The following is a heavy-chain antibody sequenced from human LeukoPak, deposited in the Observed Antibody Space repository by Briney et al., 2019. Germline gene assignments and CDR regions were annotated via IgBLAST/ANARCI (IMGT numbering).Heavy chain of an antibody. D-gene: IGHD6-13*01. CDR1: GFTVSDNY. CDR2: MYRGGDT. J-gene: IGHJ5*02. Sequence: GGSLRLSCAASGFTVSDNYMSWVRQAPGKGLEWVSVMYRGGDTYYADSVKGRFTFSRDISKNTLYLQMNGLRTEDTAMYYCARDAPQVPAAGVLASWGQGTLVTVSS. V-gene: IGHV3-53*01. CDR3: ARDAPQVPAAGVLAS.